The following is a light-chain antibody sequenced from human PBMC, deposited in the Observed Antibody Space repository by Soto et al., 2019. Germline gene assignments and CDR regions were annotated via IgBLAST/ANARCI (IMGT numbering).Light chain of an antibody. CDR1: QSVRSSY. CDR3: QQYNNWS. J-gene: IGKJ5*01. CDR2: GAS. Sequence: EIVLTQSPGTLSLSPGERATLNCRASQSVRSSYLAWYQQQPGQAPRLLIHGASRRATGIPDRFSGSGSGTEFTLTISSLQSEDFAVYYCQQYNNWSFGQGTRLEIK. V-gene: IGKV3D-15*01.